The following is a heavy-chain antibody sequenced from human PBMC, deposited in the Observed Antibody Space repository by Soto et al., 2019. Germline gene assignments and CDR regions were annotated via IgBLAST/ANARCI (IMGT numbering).Heavy chain of an antibody. J-gene: IGHJ4*02. CDR1: GGSISSGGYS. D-gene: IGHD3-10*01. V-gene: IGHV4-30-2*01. CDR2: IYHSGST. Sequence: SETLSLTCAVSGGSISSGGYSWSWIRQPPGKGLEWIGYIYHSGSTYYNPSLKSRVTISVDRSKNQFSLKMSSVTAADTAVYSCGRHIALPRSYFDHWGQGTLVTVSS. CDR3: GRHIALPRSYFDH.